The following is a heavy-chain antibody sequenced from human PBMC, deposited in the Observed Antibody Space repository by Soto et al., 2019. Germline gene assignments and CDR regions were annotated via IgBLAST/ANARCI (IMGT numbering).Heavy chain of an antibody. CDR1: GFTFSNAW. Sequence: EVQLVESGGGLVKPGGSLRLSCAASGFTFSNAWMSWVRQAPGKGLEWVGRIKSKPDGGTTDYAAPVKGRFTISRDDSKNTLYLQMNSLKTEDTAVYYCTTALVVVAATPDYWGQGTLVTVSS. D-gene: IGHD2-15*01. CDR2: IKSKPDGGTT. V-gene: IGHV3-15*01. J-gene: IGHJ4*02. CDR3: TTALVVVAATPDY.